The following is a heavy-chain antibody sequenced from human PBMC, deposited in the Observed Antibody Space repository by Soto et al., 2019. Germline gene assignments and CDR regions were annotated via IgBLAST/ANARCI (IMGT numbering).Heavy chain of an antibody. Sequence: QVQLVESGGGVVQPGRSLRLSCAASGFTFSSYGMHWVRQAPGKGLEWVAVIWYDGSNKYYADSVKGRFTISRDNSKNTLYLQMNSLRAEDTAVSYCARGRLRLRDFVDYWGQGTLVTVSS. V-gene: IGHV3-33*01. D-gene: IGHD5-12*01. CDR2: IWYDGSNK. J-gene: IGHJ4*02. CDR1: GFTFSSYG. CDR3: ARGRLRLRDFVDY.